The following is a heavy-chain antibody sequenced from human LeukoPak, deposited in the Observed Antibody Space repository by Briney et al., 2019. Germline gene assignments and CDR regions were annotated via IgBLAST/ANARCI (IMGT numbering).Heavy chain of an antibody. Sequence: PSETLSLTCSVSGGSIRSYYWSWIRQPPGKGLEWIGYIFFAGSTTYNPSLKSRVTISIDTSKNQLSLKLNSVTAADTAVYYCAGGERGYSYGPLDYWGQGTLVTVSS. CDR3: AGGERGYSYGPLDY. D-gene: IGHD5-18*01. CDR1: GGSIRSYY. V-gene: IGHV4-4*09. J-gene: IGHJ4*02. CDR2: IFFAGST.